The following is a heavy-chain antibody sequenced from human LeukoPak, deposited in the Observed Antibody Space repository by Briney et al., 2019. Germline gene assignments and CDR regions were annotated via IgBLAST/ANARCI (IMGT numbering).Heavy chain of an antibody. CDR1: GGSISSYY. Sequence: SETLSLTCTVPGGSISSYYWSWIRQPAGKGLEWIGRIYTSGSTNYNPSLKSRVTMSVDTSKNQFSLKLSSVTAADTAVYYCARDFGSSMVRGVYGFDPWGQGTLVTVSS. D-gene: IGHD3-10*01. CDR2: IYTSGST. V-gene: IGHV4-4*07. CDR3: ARDFGSSMVRGVYGFDP. J-gene: IGHJ5*02.